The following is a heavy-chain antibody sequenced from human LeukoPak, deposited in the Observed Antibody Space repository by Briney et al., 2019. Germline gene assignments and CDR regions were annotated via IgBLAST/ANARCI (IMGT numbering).Heavy chain of an antibody. D-gene: IGHD2-8*01. CDR2: ISWNSGSI. J-gene: IGHJ6*02. Sequence: TGGSLRLSCAASGFTFDDYAMHWVRQAPGKGLGWVSGISWNSGSIGYADSVKGRFTISRDNAKNSLYLQMNSLRAEDTALYYCAKDGGGYCTNGVCLGGMDVWGQGTTVTVSS. CDR3: AKDGGGYCTNGVCLGGMDV. CDR1: GFTFDDYA. V-gene: IGHV3-9*01.